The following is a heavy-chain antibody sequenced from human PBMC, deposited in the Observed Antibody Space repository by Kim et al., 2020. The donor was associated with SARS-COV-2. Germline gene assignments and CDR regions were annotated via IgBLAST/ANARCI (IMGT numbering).Heavy chain of an antibody. V-gene: IGHV5-51*01. CDR2: IYPGDSDT. Sequence: GESLKISCKGSGYSFTSYWIGWVRQMPGKGLEWMGIIYPGDSDTRYSPSFQGQVTISADKSISTAYLQWSSLKASDTAMYYCARLNGDVTYYYYGMDVWGQGTTVTVSS. D-gene: IGHD4-17*01. CDR3: ARLNGDVTYYYYGMDV. CDR1: GYSFTSYW. J-gene: IGHJ6*02.